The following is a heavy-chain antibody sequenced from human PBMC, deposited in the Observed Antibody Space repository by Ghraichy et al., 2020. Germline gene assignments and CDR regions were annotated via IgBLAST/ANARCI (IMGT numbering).Heavy chain of an antibody. CDR3: ARGGIGSDALDY. Sequence: GESLNISCAASGFTFSADWMSWVRQAPGKGLEWVANIKQDGSEKYYVDSVKGRLTISRDNAKNSLYLQMNSLRAEDTAVYYCARGGIGSDALDYWGQGTLVTVS. CDR2: IKQDGSEK. CDR1: GFTFSADW. J-gene: IGHJ4*02. D-gene: IGHD1-26*01. V-gene: IGHV3-7*04.